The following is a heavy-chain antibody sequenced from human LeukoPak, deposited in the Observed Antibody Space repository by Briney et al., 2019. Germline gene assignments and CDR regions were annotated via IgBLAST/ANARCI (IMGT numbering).Heavy chain of an antibody. CDR1: GFTFSSYA. V-gene: IGHV3-7*01. CDR2: IKQDGSEK. J-gene: IGHJ5*02. D-gene: IGHD6-19*01. Sequence: GGSLRLSCAASGFTFSSYAMSWVRQAPGKGLEWVANIKQDGSEKYYVDSVKGRFTISRDNAKNSLYLQMNSLRAEDTAVYYCARGPPGYSSGWEFDPWGQGTLVTVSS. CDR3: ARGPPGYSSGWEFDP.